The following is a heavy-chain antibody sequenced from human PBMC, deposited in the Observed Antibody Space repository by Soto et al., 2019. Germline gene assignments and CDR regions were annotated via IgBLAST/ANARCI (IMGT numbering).Heavy chain of an antibody. V-gene: IGHV3-23*01. CDR3: AKFFVETGGSSGWPWSFHY. Sequence: GGSLRLSCAASGFTFSSYAMSWVRQAPGKGLEWVSAISGSGGTTYYADSVKGRFTISRDNSKNTLFLQMNSLRSEDTAVYYCAKFFVETGGSSGWPWSFHYWGQGPLVTVSS. J-gene: IGHJ4*02. CDR2: ISGSGGTT. CDR1: GFTFSSYA. D-gene: IGHD6-25*01.